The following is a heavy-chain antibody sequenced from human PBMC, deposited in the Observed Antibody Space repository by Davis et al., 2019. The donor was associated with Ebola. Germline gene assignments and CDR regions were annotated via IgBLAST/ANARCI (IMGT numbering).Heavy chain of an antibody. CDR3: AKVQVVGRAFFDH. CDR1: GFTVSSNY. J-gene: IGHJ4*02. CDR2: IYSGGST. V-gene: IGHV3-53*01. Sequence: GESLKISCAASGFTVSSNYMSWVRQAPGKGLEWVSVIYSGGSTYYADSVKGRFTISRDNSKNTLYLQMSSLRVEDTAVYYCAKVQVVGRAFFDHWGQGTLVSVSS. D-gene: IGHD1-26*01.